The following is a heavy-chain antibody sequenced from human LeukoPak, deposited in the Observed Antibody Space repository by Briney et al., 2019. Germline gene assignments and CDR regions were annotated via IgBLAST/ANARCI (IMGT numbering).Heavy chain of an antibody. Sequence: PGGSLRLPCAASGLTFSGYAMSWVRQAPGKGLEWVSGISGSGGSTYYADSVKGRFTISRDNSKNTLYLQMNSLRAEDTAVYYCAKSRPLLDYWGQGTLVTVSS. CDR3: AKSRPLLDY. CDR2: ISGSGGST. CDR1: GLTFSGYA. V-gene: IGHV3-23*01. J-gene: IGHJ4*02.